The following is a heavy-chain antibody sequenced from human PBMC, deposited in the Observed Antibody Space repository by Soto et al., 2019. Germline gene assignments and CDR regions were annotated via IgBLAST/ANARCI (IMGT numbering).Heavy chain of an antibody. CDR2: LFYTGHT. D-gene: IGHD3-10*01. Sequence: PSETLSLTCTVSGHSMSNTDYFWGWIRQTPWSDLQWIGSLFYTGHTYYNPSLLSRVTISADTSKNQFFLRLTSVTAADTAVYYCARAKLHGSGSYLLRIGYYFDYWGQGTLVTVSS. V-gene: IGHV4-39*01. J-gene: IGHJ4*02. CDR1: GHSMSNTDYF. CDR3: ARAKLHGSGSYLLRIGYYFDY.